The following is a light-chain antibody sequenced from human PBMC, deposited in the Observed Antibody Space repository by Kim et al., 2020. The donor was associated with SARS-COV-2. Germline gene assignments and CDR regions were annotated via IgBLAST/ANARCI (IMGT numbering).Light chain of an antibody. CDR1: ESVDSSK. V-gene: IGKV3-20*01. CDR2: GAS. J-gene: IGKJ5*01. CDR3: QQFGGSPPIT. Sequence: PGETATFACRASESVDSSKLAWYQQKPGQAPRLLIFGASSRATGIPDRFSGSGSGTDFTLTISRLEPEDFAVYYCQQFGGSPPITFGQGTRLEIK.